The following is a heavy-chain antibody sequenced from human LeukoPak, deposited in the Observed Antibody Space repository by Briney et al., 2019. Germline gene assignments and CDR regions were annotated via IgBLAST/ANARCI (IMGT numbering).Heavy chain of an antibody. Sequence: SETLSLTCAVYGGSFSGYYRSWIRQPPGKGLEWIGEINHSGSTNYNPSLKSRVTISVDTSKNQFSLKLSSVTAADTAVYYCARGGGILRLKNFDYWGQGTLVTVSS. V-gene: IGHV4-34*01. CDR2: INHSGST. CDR1: GGSFSGYY. D-gene: IGHD2-15*01. CDR3: ARGGGILRLKNFDY. J-gene: IGHJ4*02.